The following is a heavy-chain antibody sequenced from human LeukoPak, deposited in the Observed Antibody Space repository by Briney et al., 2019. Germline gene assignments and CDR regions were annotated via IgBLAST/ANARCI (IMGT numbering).Heavy chain of an antibody. Sequence: GGSLRLSCAASGFIFSNYGMHWVRQAPGKGLEWVAFIRFDGSNKYYADSVTGRFTISRDNSKNTLYLQMNSLRAEDTAIYYCAKDLRDSESNPDAFDIWGQGTMATVSS. J-gene: IGHJ3*02. CDR2: IRFDGSNK. CDR1: GFIFSNYG. V-gene: IGHV3-30*02. CDR3: AKDLRDSESNPDAFDI. D-gene: IGHD1-26*01.